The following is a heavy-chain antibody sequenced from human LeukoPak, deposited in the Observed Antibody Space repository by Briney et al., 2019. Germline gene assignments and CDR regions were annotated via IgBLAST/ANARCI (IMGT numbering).Heavy chain of an antibody. CDR3: ARDLAPSLNVWGSYRYIGYFDY. CDR2: INPNSGGT. Sequence: ASVKVSCKASGYTFTGYYMHWVRQAPGQGLEWMGWINPNSGGTNYAQKFQGRVTMTRDTSISTAYMELSRLRSDDTAVCYCARDLAPSLNVWGSYRYIGYFDYWGQGTLVTVSS. V-gene: IGHV1-2*02. J-gene: IGHJ4*02. D-gene: IGHD3-16*02. CDR1: GYTFTGYY.